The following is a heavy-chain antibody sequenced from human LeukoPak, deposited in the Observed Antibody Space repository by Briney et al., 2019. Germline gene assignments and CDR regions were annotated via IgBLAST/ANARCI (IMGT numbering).Heavy chain of an antibody. V-gene: IGHV5-51*01. CDR2: IYPGDSDT. CDR1: GYSFTSYW. D-gene: IGHD4-17*01. Sequence: GESLKISCKGSGYSFTSYWIGWVRQMPGKGLEWMGIIYPGDSDTRYSPSFQGQVTISADKSISTAYLQWSSLEASDTAMYYCARQKDYGDYYYYGMDVWGQGTTVTVSS. J-gene: IGHJ6*02. CDR3: ARQKDYGDYYYYGMDV.